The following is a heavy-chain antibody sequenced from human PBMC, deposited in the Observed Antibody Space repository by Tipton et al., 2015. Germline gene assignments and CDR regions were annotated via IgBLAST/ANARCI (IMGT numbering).Heavy chain of an antibody. J-gene: IGHJ4*02. CDR2: INWSGRST. Sequence: GSLRLSCAASGFRFEDYAMSWVRQAPGKALEWVSGINWSGRSTGYADSVRGRFTISRDNDKSTLYLQMNSLRVDDTALYYCARDISFDSSDYQPVFDYWGQGILGTVSS. D-gene: IGHD3-22*01. CDR1: GFRFEDYA. CDR3: ARDISFDSSDYQPVFDY. V-gene: IGHV3-20*04.